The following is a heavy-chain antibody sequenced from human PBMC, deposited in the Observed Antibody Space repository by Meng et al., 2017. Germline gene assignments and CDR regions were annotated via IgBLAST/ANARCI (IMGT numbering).Heavy chain of an antibody. CDR1: GFTFSSYA. CDR2: ISYDGSNK. D-gene: IGHD3-10*01. Sequence: GGSLRLSCAASGFTFSSYAMHWVRQAPGKGLEWVAVISYDGSNKYYADSVKGRFTISRDNSKNTLYLQMNSLRAEDTTVYYGAKDTSELLWFGVRRDLAFDIWGQGTMVTVSS. CDR3: AKDTSELLWFGVRRDLAFDI. J-gene: IGHJ3*02. V-gene: IGHV3-30*04.